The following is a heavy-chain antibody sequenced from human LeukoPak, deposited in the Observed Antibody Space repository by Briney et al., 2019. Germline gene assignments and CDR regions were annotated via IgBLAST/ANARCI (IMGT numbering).Heavy chain of an antibody. CDR1: GGTFSSYA. CDR2: IIPIFGTA. Sequence: ASVKVSCKASGGTFSSYAISWVRQAPGQGLEWMGGIIPIFGTANYAQKFQGRVTITADESTSTAYMELSSLRSEDTAVYYCARGRPYSSGWYGFDYWGQGTLVTVSS. D-gene: IGHD6-19*01. CDR3: ARGRPYSSGWYGFDY. V-gene: IGHV1-69*13. J-gene: IGHJ4*02.